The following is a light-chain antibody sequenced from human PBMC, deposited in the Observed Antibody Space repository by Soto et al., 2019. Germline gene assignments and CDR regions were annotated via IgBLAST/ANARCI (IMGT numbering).Light chain of an antibody. CDR2: QDS. Sequence: SYALTQPPSVSVSPGQTATITCAGSKMGDKYANGYQQKQHQSPILVIYQDSKLPSGIPERFSGSNSGNTATLTISGTQAMDEADYYCQACDSSSYVVFGGGTKLTVL. J-gene: IGLJ2*01. CDR1: KMGDKY. V-gene: IGLV3-1*01. CDR3: QACDSSSYVV.